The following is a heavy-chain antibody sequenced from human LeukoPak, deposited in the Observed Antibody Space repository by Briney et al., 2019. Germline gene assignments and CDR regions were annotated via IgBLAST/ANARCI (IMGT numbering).Heavy chain of an antibody. V-gene: IGHV1-69*06. CDR3: ARDVRGAAQFSDAFHI. CDR2: IIPIFGTA. CDR1: GGTFSSYS. Sequence: SVKVSCKASGGTFSSYSISWVRQAPGQGLEWMGGIIPIFGTANYAQKFQGRVTITADKSTSTAYMDLSSLRSEDTAVYYCARDVRGAAQFSDAFHIWGQGTMVTVSS. J-gene: IGHJ3*02. D-gene: IGHD6-13*01.